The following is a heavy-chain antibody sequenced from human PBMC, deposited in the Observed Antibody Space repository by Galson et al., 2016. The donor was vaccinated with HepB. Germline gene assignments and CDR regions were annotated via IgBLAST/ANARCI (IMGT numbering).Heavy chain of an antibody. J-gene: IGHJ4*02. D-gene: IGHD5-12*01. Sequence: SLRLSCAASGFTFKTYGMHWVRQAPGKGLEWLATIWYDGSNELYADSVKGRFTISRDNSKNTLYLQMNSLRAEDTAVYYCARDEVDIVDTIGYYFDYWGQGTLVTVSS. CDR3: ARDEVDIVDTIGYYFDY. V-gene: IGHV3-33*01. CDR2: IWYDGSNE. CDR1: GFTFKTYG.